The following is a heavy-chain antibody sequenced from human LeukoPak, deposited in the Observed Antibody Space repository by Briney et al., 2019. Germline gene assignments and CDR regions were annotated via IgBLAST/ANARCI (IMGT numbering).Heavy chain of an antibody. Sequence: PGGSLGLSCAAPGFHFNSYWLSWVRQAPGKGLECVAKIKQDGSDIYFVDSVKGRFTISRDNAKNSLYLQMNSLRGEDTAVYYCARARYGSGGYFFDFWGQGTLVTVSS. V-gene: IGHV3-7*04. D-gene: IGHD3-10*01. CDR2: IKQDGSDI. CDR3: ARARYGSGGYFFDF. J-gene: IGHJ4*02. CDR1: GFHFNSYW.